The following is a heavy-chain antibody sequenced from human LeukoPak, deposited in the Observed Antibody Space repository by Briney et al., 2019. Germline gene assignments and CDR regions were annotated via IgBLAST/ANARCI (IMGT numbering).Heavy chain of an antibody. CDR2: ISPSNGNR. V-gene: IGHV1-18*01. CDR1: GYTFTSYG. J-gene: IGHJ4*02. CDR3: ARAGVYYDSSGPPDY. Sequence: ASVKVSCKASGYTFTSYGLSWVRQPPAQGLEWMGWISPSNGNRNYTQKLQGRVTMTTDTSTRTAYMELRSLRSDDTAVYYCARAGVYYDSSGPPDYWGQGILVTVSS. D-gene: IGHD3-22*01.